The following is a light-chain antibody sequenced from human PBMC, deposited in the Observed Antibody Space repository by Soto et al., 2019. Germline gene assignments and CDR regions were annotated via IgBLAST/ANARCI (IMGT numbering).Light chain of an antibody. Sequence: VQLTQSPSTLSAAVGDSVTITCRASQNIRNLLAWYQQKPGKAPKPLSYDASTLKTGVPSRFSGSGSGSEFNFTITGLQPDGFATYFCQQYNTYATFGQGTRLEIK. CDR1: QNIRNL. J-gene: IGKJ5*01. CDR2: DAS. V-gene: IGKV1-5*01. CDR3: QQYNTYAT.